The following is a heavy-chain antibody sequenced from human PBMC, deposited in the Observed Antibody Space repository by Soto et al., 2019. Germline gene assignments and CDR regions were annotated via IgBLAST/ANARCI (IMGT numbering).Heavy chain of an antibody. Sequence: QVQLVQSGAEVKKPGSSVKVSCKASGGTFSSYAISWVRQAPGQGLEWMGGIIPIFGTANYAQKFQGRVTITADESTSTAYMELSSLRSEDTAVYYWARGGGTTRTQYYYYGMDVWGQGTTVTVSS. V-gene: IGHV1-69*01. CDR1: GGTFSSYA. CDR3: ARGGGTTRTQYYYYGMDV. J-gene: IGHJ6*02. CDR2: IIPIFGTA. D-gene: IGHD1-7*01.